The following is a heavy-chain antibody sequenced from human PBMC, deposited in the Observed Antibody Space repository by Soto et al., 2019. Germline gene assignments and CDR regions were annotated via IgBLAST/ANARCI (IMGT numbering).Heavy chain of an antibody. CDR1: GFTFSDYW. CDR3: ASDENCGGVTCMLEYFRQ. Sequence: EVQLVDSGGGLVQPGGSLRLSCAASGFTFSDYWMNWVRQAPGKGLEWVANIKVDGSEKNYVDSVKGRFTISRDNARNSQFLQMNSLRVEDTAVYYAASDENCGGVTCMLEYFRQWGQGTLVTVSS. CDR2: IKVDGSEK. J-gene: IGHJ1*01. V-gene: IGHV3-7*03. D-gene: IGHD2-21*01.